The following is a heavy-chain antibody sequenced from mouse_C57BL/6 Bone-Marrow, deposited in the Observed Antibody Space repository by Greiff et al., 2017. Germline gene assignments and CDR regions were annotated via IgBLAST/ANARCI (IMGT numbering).Heavy chain of an antibody. Sequence: DVKLVESGGGLVKPGGSLKLSCAASGFTFSDYGMHWVRQAPEKGLEWVAYISSGSSTIYYADTVKGRFTISRDNAMYTLFLQMTRLRSEDTAMYYLSRRLLLFDYWGQGTTLTVSS. D-gene: IGHD2-3*01. CDR3: SRRLLLFDY. CDR1: GFTFSDYG. V-gene: IGHV5-17*01. J-gene: IGHJ2*01. CDR2: ISSGSSTI.